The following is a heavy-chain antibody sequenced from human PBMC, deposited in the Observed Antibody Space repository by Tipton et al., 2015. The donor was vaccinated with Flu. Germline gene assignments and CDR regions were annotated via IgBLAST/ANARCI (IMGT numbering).Heavy chain of an antibody. V-gene: IGHV4-61*02. J-gene: IGHJ3*02. Sequence: LRLPCTVSGGSISSGSYYWSWIRQPAGKGLEWIGRIYTSGSTNYNPSLKSRVTISVDTSKNQFSLKLSSVTAADTAVYYCAREGFDSSGYRAGDAFDIWGQGTMVTVSS. D-gene: IGHD3-22*01. CDR1: GGSISSGSYY. CDR2: IYTSGST. CDR3: AREGFDSSGYRAGDAFDI.